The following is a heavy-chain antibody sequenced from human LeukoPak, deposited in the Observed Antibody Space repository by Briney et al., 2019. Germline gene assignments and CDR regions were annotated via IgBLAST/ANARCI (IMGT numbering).Heavy chain of an antibody. D-gene: IGHD2-15*01. V-gene: IGHV3-20*04. Sequence: GGSLRLSCAASGFTFENCGMTWVRQAPGKGLEWVSHINWSGGTIDYADSVKGRFTISRDDAKRSLYPQMNSLTAEDTALYYCARKGSGIDYWGQGALVAVSS. CDR1: GFTFENCG. J-gene: IGHJ4*02. CDR3: ARKGSGIDY. CDR2: INWSGGTI.